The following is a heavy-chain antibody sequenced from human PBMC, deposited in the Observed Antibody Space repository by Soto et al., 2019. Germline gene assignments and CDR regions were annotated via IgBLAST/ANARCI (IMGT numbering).Heavy chain of an antibody. Sequence: SETLSLTCSVSGYSVTSSDYYWAWIRQPPGRGLEWIGSMFYSGLTYYNPSLKSRVTLSVDTSKNQFSVRLNSVTAADTAVYYCAPLSVSLSGPYGIHVWGQGTTVTVSS. D-gene: IGHD2-15*01. V-gene: IGHV4-39*01. CDR1: GYSVTSSDYY. J-gene: IGHJ6*02. CDR2: MFYSGLT. CDR3: APLSVSLSGPYGIHV.